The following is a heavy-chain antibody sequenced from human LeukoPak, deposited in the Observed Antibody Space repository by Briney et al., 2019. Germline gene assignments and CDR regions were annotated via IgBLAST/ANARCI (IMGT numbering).Heavy chain of an antibody. D-gene: IGHD2-2*01. CDR3: ARASGLAPSAAPIY. J-gene: IGHJ4*02. Sequence: PGGSLRLSCAASGFIFSNYAMSWVRQAPGKGLEWVSAISGSGDSTYYADSVKGRFTISRDNSKNTMYLHMNSLRAEDTAVYSCARASGLAPSAAPIYWGQGTLVTVSS. V-gene: IGHV3-23*01. CDR1: GFIFSNYA. CDR2: ISGSGDST.